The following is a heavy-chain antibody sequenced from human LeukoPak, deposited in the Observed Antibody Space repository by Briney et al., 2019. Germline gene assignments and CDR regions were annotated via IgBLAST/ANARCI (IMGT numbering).Heavy chain of an antibody. CDR2: INHSGST. CDR1: GGSFSGYY. Sequence: SETLSLTCAVYGGSFSGYYWSWIRQPPGRGLEWIGEINHSGSTNYNPSLKSRVTISVDTSKNQFSLKLSPVTAADTAVYYCARAVAGTVFDYWGQGTLVTVSS. CDR3: ARAVAGTVFDY. D-gene: IGHD6-19*01. V-gene: IGHV4-34*01. J-gene: IGHJ4*02.